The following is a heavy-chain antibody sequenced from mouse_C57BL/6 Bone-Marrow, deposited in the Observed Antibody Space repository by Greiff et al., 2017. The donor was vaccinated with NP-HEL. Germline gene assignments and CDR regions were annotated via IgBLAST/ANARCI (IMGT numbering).Heavy chain of an antibody. CDR1: GYTFTSYW. J-gene: IGHJ3*01. CDR3: ARGDGRVYGGFAY. V-gene: IGHV1-52*01. CDR2: IDPSDSET. Sequence: VQLQQPGAELVRPGSSVKLSCKASGYTFTSYWMHWVKQRPIQGLEWIGNIDPSDSETNYNQKFKDKATLTVDKSSSTAYMKLSSLTSADSAVYYCARGDGRVYGGFAYWGQGTLVTVSA. D-gene: IGHD1-1*01.